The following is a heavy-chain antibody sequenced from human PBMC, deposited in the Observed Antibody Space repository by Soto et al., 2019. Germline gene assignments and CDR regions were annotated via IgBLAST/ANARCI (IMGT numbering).Heavy chain of an antibody. V-gene: IGHV1-69*13. CDR3: ARDWNYYGSGKSFDI. CDR1: GGTLSSYA. D-gene: IGHD3-10*01. CDR2: IIPIFGTA. J-gene: IGHJ3*02. Sequence: SVKVSCKASGGTLSSYAISWVRQAPGQGLEWMGGIIPIFGTASYAQKFQGRVTITADESTSTAYMELSSLRSEDTAVYYCARDWNYYGSGKSFDIWGQGTMVTVSS.